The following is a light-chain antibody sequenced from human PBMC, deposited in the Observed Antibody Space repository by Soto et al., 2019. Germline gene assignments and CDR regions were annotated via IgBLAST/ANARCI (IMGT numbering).Light chain of an antibody. CDR1: QSVSSN. Sequence: EIVMTQSPATLSVSPGERATLSCRASQSVSSNLAWYQQKPGQAPRLLIYGASTRATGIPARFSGSGSGIEFTLTISSLQSEDFAIYFCRQYNNWPPDRTFGQGTKVEIK. V-gene: IGKV3-15*01. CDR2: GAS. J-gene: IGKJ1*01. CDR3: RQYNNWPPDRT.